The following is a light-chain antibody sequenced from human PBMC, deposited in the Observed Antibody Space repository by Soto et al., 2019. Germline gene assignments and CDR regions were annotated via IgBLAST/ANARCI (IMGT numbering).Light chain of an antibody. J-gene: IGKJ1*01. CDR3: QQYFEWPPMT. CDR2: GAS. V-gene: IGKV3-15*01. Sequence: EIVLTQSPATLSLSPGERATLSCRASQSIGLAIAWYQHKPGQAPRLLISGASTRAAGISDRFRGSGSGTEFTLTISSLRSEDSAIYYCQQYFEWPPMTFGQGTKVEI. CDR1: QSIGLA.